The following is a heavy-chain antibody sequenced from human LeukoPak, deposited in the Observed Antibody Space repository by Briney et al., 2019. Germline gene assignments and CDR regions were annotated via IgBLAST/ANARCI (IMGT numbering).Heavy chain of an antibody. CDR2: IIPIFGTA. Sequence: GASVKASCKASGGTFSSYAISWVRQAPGQGLEWMGGIIPIFGTANYAQKFQGRVTITADESTSTAYMELSSLRSEDTAVYYCARVREGQWLRSKAYYYGMDVWGKGTTVTVSS. CDR3: ARVREGQWLRSKAYYYGMDV. D-gene: IGHD5-12*01. J-gene: IGHJ6*04. V-gene: IGHV1-69*13. CDR1: GGTFSSYA.